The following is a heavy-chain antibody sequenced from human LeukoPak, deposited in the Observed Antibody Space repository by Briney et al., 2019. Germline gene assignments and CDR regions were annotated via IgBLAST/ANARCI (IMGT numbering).Heavy chain of an antibody. J-gene: IGHJ4*02. CDR3: ARAGRVTEDFDY. Sequence: GGSLRLSCGVSGFTFSSYGMHWVRQAPGKGLEWVAYIRYDGSNRHYADSVKGRFTISRDNAKNSLYLQMNSLRAEDTAVYYCARAGRVTEDFDYWGQGTLVTVSS. CDR1: GFTFSSYG. CDR2: IRYDGSNR. D-gene: IGHD3-10*01. V-gene: IGHV3-30*02.